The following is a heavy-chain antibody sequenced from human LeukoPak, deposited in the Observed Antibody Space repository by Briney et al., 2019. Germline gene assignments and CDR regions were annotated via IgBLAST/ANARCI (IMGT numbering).Heavy chain of an antibody. D-gene: IGHD3-9*01. J-gene: IGHJ2*01. Sequence: PGGSLRLSCATSGFTFSDYYMSWIRQAPGKGLEWLSYISGSGSDINYADSVKGRFTVSRDNAKSALYLQMNSLRAEDTAVYYCARVGEYYDILSGYQNSYFDLWGRGTLVTVSS. CDR2: ISGSGSDI. CDR3: ARVGEYYDILSGYQNSYFDL. CDR1: GFTFSDYY. V-gene: IGHV3-11*04.